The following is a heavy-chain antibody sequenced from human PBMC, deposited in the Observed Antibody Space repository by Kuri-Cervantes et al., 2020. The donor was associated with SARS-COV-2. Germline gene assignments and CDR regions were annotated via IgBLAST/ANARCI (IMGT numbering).Heavy chain of an antibody. V-gene: IGHV2-5*01. Sequence: SGATLVQPPPTLTLTCTFTGFSLTSSGVAVGWIRQPPGKALEWLAIIYWNDDKRYSPSLQNRLTITKDTSKNQVVLTMTNMDPVDTATYYCAHQGVLLGWVLYGGDTYTSREYSDYWGQGTLVTVSS. D-gene: IGHD3-3*01. CDR2: IYWNDDK. CDR1: GFSLTSSGVA. CDR3: AHQGVLLGWVLYGGDTYTSREYSDY. J-gene: IGHJ4*02.